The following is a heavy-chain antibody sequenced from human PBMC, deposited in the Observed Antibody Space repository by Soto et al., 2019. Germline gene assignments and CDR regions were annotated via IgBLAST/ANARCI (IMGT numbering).Heavy chain of an antibody. Sequence: SCAASGFTVSSNYMSWVRQAPGKGLEWVSVIYSGDSTYYADSVKGRFTISRDNSKNTLYVQMNSLRAEDTAVYYCAKAISGYNAPLDHWGQGTRVTVSS. D-gene: IGHD1-20*01. CDR2: IYSGDST. CDR3: AKAISGYNAPLDH. V-gene: IGHV3-53*01. CDR1: GFTVSSNY. J-gene: IGHJ4*02.